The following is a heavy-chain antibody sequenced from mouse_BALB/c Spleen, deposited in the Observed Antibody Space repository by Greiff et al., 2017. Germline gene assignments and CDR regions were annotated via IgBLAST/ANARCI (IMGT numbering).Heavy chain of an antibody. CDR3: AREGAYYRYDEGSWFAY. D-gene: IGHD2-14*01. CDR2: IFPGEGST. CDR1: GYTFTSDD. V-gene: IGHV1-85*01. Sequence: QVQLQQSGAELVKPGASVKLSCKASGYTFTSDDINWVRQRPEQGLEWIGWIFPGEGSTKYNEKFKGKATLTTDKSSSTAYMQLSRLTSEDSAVYFCAREGAYYRYDEGSWFAYWGQGTLVTVSA. J-gene: IGHJ3*01.